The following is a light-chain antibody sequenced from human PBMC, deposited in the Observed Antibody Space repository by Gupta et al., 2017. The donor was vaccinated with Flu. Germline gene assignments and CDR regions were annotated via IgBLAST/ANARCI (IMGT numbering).Light chain of an antibody. CDR1: AFPQHY. Sequence: SYELTQPPSVSVSPGQTARITCSGYAFPQHYAYWYQQKPGQAPVLVIYKDSDTPSGIPARFSGSGSGTTVTLTISGVQAEDEADYYCQSADSSGTYVVFGGGTKLTVL. CDR3: QSADSSGTYVV. V-gene: IGLV3-25*02. CDR2: KDS. J-gene: IGLJ2*01.